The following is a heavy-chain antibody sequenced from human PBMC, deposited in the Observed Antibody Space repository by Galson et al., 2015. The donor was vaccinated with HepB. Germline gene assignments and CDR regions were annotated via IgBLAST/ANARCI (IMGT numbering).Heavy chain of an antibody. CDR3: ARLSLGGGFDY. D-gene: IGHD3-16*01. V-gene: IGHV3-11*04. CDR1: GFTFSDYY. Sequence: SLRLSCAASGFTFSDYYMTWIRQAPGKGLEWVPYISHSGTTIYYADSVRGRFTISRDNAKNSLYLQMNRLRAEDTAVYYCARLSLGGGFDYWGQGTLVTVSS. CDR2: ISHSGTTI. J-gene: IGHJ4*02.